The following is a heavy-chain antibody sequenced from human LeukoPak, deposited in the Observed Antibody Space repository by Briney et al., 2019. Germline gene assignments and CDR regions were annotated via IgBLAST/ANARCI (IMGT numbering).Heavy chain of an antibody. V-gene: IGHV1-69*05. Sequence: ASVKVSCKASGGTFSSYAISWVRQAPGQGLEWMGGIIPIFGTANYAQKFQGRVTMTRNTSISTAYMELSSLRSEDTAVYYCASVARDYVWGSYYYFDYWGQGTLVTVSS. CDR2: IIPIFGTA. J-gene: IGHJ4*02. D-gene: IGHD3-16*01. CDR1: GGTFSSYA. CDR3: ASVARDYVWGSYYYFDY.